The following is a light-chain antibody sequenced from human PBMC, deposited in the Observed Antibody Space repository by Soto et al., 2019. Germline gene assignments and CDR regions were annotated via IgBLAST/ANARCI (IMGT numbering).Light chain of an antibody. CDR1: QSVSF. CDR2: DAS. V-gene: IGKV3-15*01. J-gene: IGKJ4*01. Sequence: EIVMTQSPATLSVSPGERATLSCRASQSVSFLAWYQQNPGQAPRLLIYDASTRAAGIPARFSGSGSGTEFTLTINSLQPEDFAVYYCQQYNHWPLTFGGGTKVEIK. CDR3: QQYNHWPLT.